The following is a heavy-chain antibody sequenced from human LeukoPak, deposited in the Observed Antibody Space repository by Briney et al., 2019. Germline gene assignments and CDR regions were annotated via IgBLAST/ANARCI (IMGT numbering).Heavy chain of an antibody. CDR3: ARDPMGIAVAEGAYDY. Sequence: GGSLRLSCAASGFTFSSYAMHWVRRAPGKGLEWVAVISYDGSNKYYADSVKGRFTISRDNSKNTLYLQMNSLRAEDTAVYYCARDPMGIAVAEGAYDYWGQGTLVTVSS. CDR2: ISYDGSNK. D-gene: IGHD6-19*01. V-gene: IGHV3-30-3*01. J-gene: IGHJ4*02. CDR1: GFTFSSYA.